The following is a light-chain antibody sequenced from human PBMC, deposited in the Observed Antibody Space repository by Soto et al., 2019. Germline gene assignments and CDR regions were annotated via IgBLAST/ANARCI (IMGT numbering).Light chain of an antibody. CDR1: SSDVGGYKY. J-gene: IGLJ1*01. V-gene: IGLV2-8*02. Sequence: QSALTQPPSASRSPGQSVTISCTGTSSDVGGYKYVSWYQQHPGKAPKLMIFEVNKRPSGVPDRFFGSKSGNTASLTVSGLQAEDEADYYCSSYAGINNLGVFGTGTKLTVL. CDR2: EVN. CDR3: SSYAGINNLGV.